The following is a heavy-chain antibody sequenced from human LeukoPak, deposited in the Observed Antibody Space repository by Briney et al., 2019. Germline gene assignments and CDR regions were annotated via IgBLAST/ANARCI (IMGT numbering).Heavy chain of an antibody. J-gene: IGHJ4*02. CDR2: IYYSGST. D-gene: IGHD4-17*01. CDR1: GGSMSSSSYY. V-gene: IGHV4-39*07. Sequence: SETLSLTCTVSGGSMSSSSYYWGWIRQPPGKGLEWIGSIYYSGSTYQNPSLKSRVTISVDTSKNQFSLKLSSVTAADTAVYYCARVPTVTFFDYWGQGTLVTVSS. CDR3: ARVPTVTFFDY.